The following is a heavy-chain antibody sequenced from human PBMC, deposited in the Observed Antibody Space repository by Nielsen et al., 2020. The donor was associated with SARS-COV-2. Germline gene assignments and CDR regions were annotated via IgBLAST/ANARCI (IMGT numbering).Heavy chain of an antibody. V-gene: IGHV4-39*01. Sequence: SETLSLTCTVSGDSISSSYYWGWIRQSPGKGLEWIGSIYYSGSTYYNPSLTSRVTISVDTSKNQFSLKLNSVTAADTAVYYCATTPSSVTAYAVGYWGQGTPVTVSS. CDR3: ATTPSSVTAYAVGY. D-gene: IGHD2-21*02. CDR1: GDSISSSYY. CDR2: IYYSGST. J-gene: IGHJ4*02.